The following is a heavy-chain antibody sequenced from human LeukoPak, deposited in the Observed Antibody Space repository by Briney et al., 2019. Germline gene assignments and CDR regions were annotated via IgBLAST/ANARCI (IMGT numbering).Heavy chain of an antibody. D-gene: IGHD1-26*01. J-gene: IGHJ4*02. CDR2: ISYDGSNK. CDR1: GFTFSSYG. V-gene: IGHV3-30*18. CDR3: AKDMSGGSRALYFDY. Sequence: GRSLRLSCAASGFTFSSYGMHWVRQALGKGLEWVAVISYDGSNKYYADSVKGGFTISRDNSKNTLYLQMNSLRAEDTAVYYCAKDMSGGSRALYFDYWGQGTLVTVSS.